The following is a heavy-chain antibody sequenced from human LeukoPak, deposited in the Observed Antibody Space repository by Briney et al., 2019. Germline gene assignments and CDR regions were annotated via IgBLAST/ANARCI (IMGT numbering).Heavy chain of an antibody. CDR2: IYYSGST. CDR1: GGSISSSSYY. D-gene: IGHD6-19*01. J-gene: IGHJ3*02. V-gene: IGHV4-61*05. Sequence: KPSETLSLTCTVSGGSISSSSYYWSWIRQPPGKGLEWIGYIYYSGSTNYNPSLKSRVTISVDTSKNQFSLKLSSVTAADTAVYYCASFPIAVAGNDAFDIWGQGTMVTVSS. CDR3: ASFPIAVAGNDAFDI.